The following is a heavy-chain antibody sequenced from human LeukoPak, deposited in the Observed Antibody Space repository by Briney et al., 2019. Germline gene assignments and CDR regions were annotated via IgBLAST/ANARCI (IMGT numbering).Heavy chain of an antibody. CDR2: ISGSGDST. CDR3: AKALALYSGSYYQYDY. V-gene: IGHV3-23*01. CDR1: GFTFRDYT. Sequence: PGGSLRLSCTASGFTFRDYTINWVRQAPGKGLEWVSAISGSGDSTYYADSVKGRFTISRDNSKNTLYLQMNSLRAEDTAVYYCAKALALYSGSYYQYDYWGQGTLVTVSS. D-gene: IGHD1-26*01. J-gene: IGHJ4*02.